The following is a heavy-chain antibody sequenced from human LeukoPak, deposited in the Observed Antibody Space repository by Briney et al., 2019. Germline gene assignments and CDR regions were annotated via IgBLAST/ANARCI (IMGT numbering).Heavy chain of an antibody. D-gene: IGHD3-22*01. CDR3: ARRAGDYSHPYDY. CDR2: ITGSGGST. V-gene: IGHV3-23*01. Sequence: PGGSLRLSCAASGFTFSNYGLSWVRQAPGKGLEWVSGITGSGGSTYYADSVKGRFTISRDNSKNTVHLQMNSLRAEDTAMYYCARRAGDYSHPYDYWGQGTLVTVSS. J-gene: IGHJ4*02. CDR1: GFTFSNYG.